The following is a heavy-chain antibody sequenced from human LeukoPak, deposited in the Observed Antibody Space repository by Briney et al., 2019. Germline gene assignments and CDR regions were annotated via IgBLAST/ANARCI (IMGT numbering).Heavy chain of an antibody. V-gene: IGHV3-7*01. CDR1: GFSISNYW. CDR3: ASRYYYDSP. J-gene: IGHJ5*02. D-gene: IGHD3-22*01. CDR2: IKQAESER. Sequence: PGGSLRLSCAASGFSISNYWMSWVRQAPGKGLEWVANIKQAESERFYVDSVKDRFIISRENAENSVYLQMNSLRDEDTAIYYCASRYYYDSPWGQGTLVTVSS.